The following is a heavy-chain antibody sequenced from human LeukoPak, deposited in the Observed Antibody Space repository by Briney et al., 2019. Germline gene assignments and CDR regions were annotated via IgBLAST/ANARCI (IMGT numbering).Heavy chain of an antibody. CDR3: ARGNTIMITFGGANFDY. D-gene: IGHD3-16*01. V-gene: IGHV3-11*06. CDR1: GFTFSDYY. CDR2: ISSSSSYT. J-gene: IGHJ4*02. Sequence: GGSLRLSCAASGFTFSDYYMSWIRQAPGKGLEWVSYISSSSSYTNYADSVKGRFTISRDNAKNSLYLQMNSLRAEDTAVYYCARGNTIMITFGGANFDYWGQGTLVTVSS.